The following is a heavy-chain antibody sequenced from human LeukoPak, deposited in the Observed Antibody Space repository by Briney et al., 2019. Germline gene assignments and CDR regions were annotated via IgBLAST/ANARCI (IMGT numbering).Heavy chain of an antibody. CDR3: ASAGYSSSWYPFDFQH. J-gene: IGHJ1*01. D-gene: IGHD6-13*01. CDR2: MNPNSGNT. Sequence: GASVKVSCKASGYTFTSYDINWVRQATGQGLEWMGWMNPNSGNTGYAQKFQGRVTMTRNTSISTAYMELSSLRSEDTAVYYCASAGYSSSWYPFDFQHWGQGTLVTVSS. V-gene: IGHV1-8*01. CDR1: GYTFTSYD.